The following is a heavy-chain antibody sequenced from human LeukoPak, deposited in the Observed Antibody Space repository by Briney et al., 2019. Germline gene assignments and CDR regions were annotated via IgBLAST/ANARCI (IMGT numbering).Heavy chain of an antibody. CDR1: GYTFTNYG. CDR2: ISAYNGNT. Sequence: ASVKVSCTASGYTFTNYGITWVRQAPGQGLAWMGWISAYNGNTNYAQKFQGRATMTTDTAANTAYMELRNLRSDDTAVYYCARVLEGAFDIWGQGTMVTVSS. V-gene: IGHV1-18*01. J-gene: IGHJ3*02. CDR3: ARVLEGAFDI.